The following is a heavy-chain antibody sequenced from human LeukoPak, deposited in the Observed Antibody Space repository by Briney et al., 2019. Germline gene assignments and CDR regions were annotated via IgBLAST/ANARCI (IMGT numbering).Heavy chain of an antibody. D-gene: IGHD5-24*01. J-gene: IGHJ5*02. Sequence: SETLFLTCTVSGGSISSSSYYWGWIRQPPGKGLEWIGSIYYSGSTYYNPSLKSRVTISVDTSKNQFSLKLSSVTAADTAVYYCAVEMVTINWFDPWGQGTLVTVSS. V-gene: IGHV4-39*07. CDR3: AVEMVTINWFDP. CDR1: GGSISSSSYY. CDR2: IYYSGST.